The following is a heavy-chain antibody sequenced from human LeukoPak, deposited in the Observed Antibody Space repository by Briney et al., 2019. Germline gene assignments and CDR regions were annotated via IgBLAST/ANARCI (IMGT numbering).Heavy chain of an antibody. CDR1: GGSLNNYY. V-gene: IGHV4-4*07. D-gene: IGHD6-6*01. CDR3: ARAPYSSSARYSYYYYYMDV. CDR2: IHTSGIT. J-gene: IGHJ6*03. Sequence: SETLSLTCTVSGGSLNNYYWTWIRQPAGKGLEWIGRIHTSGITHYNPSLKSRVTLSAGTSKSQFSLKLSSVTAADTAVYYCARAPYSSSARYSYYYYYMDVWGKGTTVTVSS.